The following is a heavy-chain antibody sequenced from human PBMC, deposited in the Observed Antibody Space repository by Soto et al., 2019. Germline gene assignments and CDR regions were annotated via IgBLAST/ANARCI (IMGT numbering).Heavy chain of an antibody. J-gene: IGHJ6*02. V-gene: IGHV3-21*04. Sequence: SLRLSCAASGFTFSSYSMNWVRQAPGKGLEWVSSISSSSSYIYYADSVKGRFTISRDNAKNSLYLQMNSLRSDDTAVYYCARALHYLYYYYYYGMDVWGQGTTVTVSS. CDR1: GFTFSSYS. D-gene: IGHD1-26*01. CDR3: ARALHYLYYYYYYGMDV. CDR2: ISSSSSYI.